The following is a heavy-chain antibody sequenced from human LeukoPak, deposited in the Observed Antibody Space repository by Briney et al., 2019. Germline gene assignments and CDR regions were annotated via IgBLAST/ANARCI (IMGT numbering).Heavy chain of an antibody. CDR2: IYHSGST. J-gene: IGHJ5*02. CDR1: GGSISSYNW. CDR3: ATTAAAGTRLAWFDP. V-gene: IGHV4-4*02. D-gene: IGHD6-13*01. Sequence: SQTLSLTCVVSGGSISSYNWWSWVRQPPGKGLEWIGEIYHSGSTNYNPSLKSRVTISLDKSKNQFSLKLSSVTAADTAVYYCATTAAAGTRLAWFDPWGQGTLVTVSS.